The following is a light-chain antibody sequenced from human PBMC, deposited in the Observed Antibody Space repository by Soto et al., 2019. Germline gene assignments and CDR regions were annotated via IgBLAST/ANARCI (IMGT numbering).Light chain of an antibody. Sequence: EIVMTQSPATLSVSPGERATLSCRASQSVSSSLAWYQQKPGQAPRLLIYGASTSATGIPTRFSGSGSETDFTLTISSLQSEDFAVYYCQQYNNWWTFGQGTKVEIK. CDR3: QQYNNWWT. CDR1: QSVSSS. V-gene: IGKV3-15*01. CDR2: GAS. J-gene: IGKJ1*01.